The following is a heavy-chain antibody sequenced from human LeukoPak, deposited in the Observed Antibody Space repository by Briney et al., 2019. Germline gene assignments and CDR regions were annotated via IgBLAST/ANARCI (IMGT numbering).Heavy chain of an antibody. CDR3: ARANTLDRKSVAEYDWYFDL. D-gene: IGHD6-19*01. J-gene: IGHJ2*01. Sequence: GGSLRLSCAASGFTVSSNYMVWVRQAPGKGLEWVSVIYSGGSGGSTYYADSVKGRFTISRDNSKNTLYLQMNSLRAEDTAVYYCARANTLDRKSVAEYDWYFDLWGRGTLVTVSS. CDR1: GFTVSSNY. V-gene: IGHV3-66*01. CDR2: IYSGGSGGST.